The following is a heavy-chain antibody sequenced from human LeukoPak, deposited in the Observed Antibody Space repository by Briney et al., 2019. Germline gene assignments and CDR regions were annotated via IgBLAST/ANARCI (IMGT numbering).Heavy chain of an antibody. J-gene: IGHJ6*02. D-gene: IGHD4-17*01. Sequence: GGSLRLSCAASGFTFSSYAMSWVRQAPGKGLEWVSAISGSGGSTFYADSVKGRFTISRDNAKNSLFLQMNSLRAEDTAVYYCARDKYYGDYGLGYYGMDVWGQGTTVTVSS. CDR2: ISGSGGST. CDR3: ARDKYYGDYGLGYYGMDV. V-gene: IGHV3-23*01. CDR1: GFTFSSYA.